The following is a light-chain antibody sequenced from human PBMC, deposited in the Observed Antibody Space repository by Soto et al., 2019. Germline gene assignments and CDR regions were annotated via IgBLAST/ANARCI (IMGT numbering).Light chain of an antibody. CDR3: QQYGSSGT. V-gene: IGKV3-20*01. Sequence: EIVLTQSPGTLFLSPGASATLSCRASQSVSNNYLAWYQQKPGQAPRLLIYGASNRATGIPDRFSGSGSGTDFTLTISRLEPEEFAVDYCQQYGSSGTFGQGTKVDIK. CDR2: GAS. CDR1: QSVSNNY. J-gene: IGKJ1*01.